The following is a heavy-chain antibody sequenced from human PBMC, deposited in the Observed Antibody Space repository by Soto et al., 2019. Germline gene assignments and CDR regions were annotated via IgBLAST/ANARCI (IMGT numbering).Heavy chain of an antibody. J-gene: IGHJ3*02. V-gene: IGHV1-3*01. D-gene: IGHD1-26*01. CDR2: INAKNGNT. CDR1: GYTFTGYA. CDR3: ARVANYSRSYSPKNALDI. Sequence: GASVKVSCKASGYTFTGYAMHWVQQAPGQGLEWMGWINAKNGNTKYSQKFQGRVTITRDTSASTAYMELSSLRSEDTAVYYCARVANYSRSYSPKNALDIWGQGTMVTVSS.